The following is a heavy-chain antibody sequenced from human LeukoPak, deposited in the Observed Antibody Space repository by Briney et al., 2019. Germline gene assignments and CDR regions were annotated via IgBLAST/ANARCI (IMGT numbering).Heavy chain of an antibody. Sequence: GGSLRLSCAASGFTFSRYWMRWVRHAPGEGLVWVSRINRYGSSTSYAASVTCRFTISRYNAKTTLYLQINSLRAEDTAVYYCAREGIGENAPNYFHSWGQGTLVTVSS. CDR3: AREGIGENAPNYFHS. V-gene: IGHV3-74*01. J-gene: IGHJ4*02. CDR2: INRYGSST. D-gene: IGHD3-10*01. CDR1: GFTFSRYW.